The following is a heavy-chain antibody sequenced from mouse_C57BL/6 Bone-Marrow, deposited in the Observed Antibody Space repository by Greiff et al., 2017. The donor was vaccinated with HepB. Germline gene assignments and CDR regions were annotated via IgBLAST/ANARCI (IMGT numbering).Heavy chain of an antibody. V-gene: IGHV1-82*01. CDR2: IYPGDGDT. J-gene: IGHJ3*01. Sequence: QVQLQQSGPELVKPGASVKISCKASGYAFSSSWMNWVKQRPGKGLEWIGRIYPGDGDTNYNGKFKGKATLTADKSSSTAYMQLSGLSSEDSAVYFCARILGRGGFAYGGQGTLVTVFA. CDR3: ARILGRGGFAY. D-gene: IGHD4-1*01. CDR1: GYAFSSSW.